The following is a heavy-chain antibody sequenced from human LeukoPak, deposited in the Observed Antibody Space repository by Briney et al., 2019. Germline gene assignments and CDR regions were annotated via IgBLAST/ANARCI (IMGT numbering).Heavy chain of an antibody. CDR3: AISLGYSATNLFDY. CDR1: GYTFTGYY. J-gene: IGHJ4*02. CDR2: INAGNGNT. V-gene: IGHV1-3*01. Sequence: ASVKVSCKASGYTFTGYYMHWVRQAPGQRLEWMGWINAGNGNTKYSQRFQGRVTITRDTSASTAYMEVSSLRSEDTAVYYCAISLGYSATNLFDYWGQGTLVTVSS. D-gene: IGHD2-15*01.